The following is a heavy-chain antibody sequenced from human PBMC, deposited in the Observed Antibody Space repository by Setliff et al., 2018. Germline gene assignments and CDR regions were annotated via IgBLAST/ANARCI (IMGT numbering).Heavy chain of an antibody. D-gene: IGHD3-22*01. J-gene: IGHJ4*02. V-gene: IGHV3-23*01. CDR3: ARDPYDSSGYYFFDY. CDR2: ISGRGDST. Sequence: PGGSLRLSCAASGFTFSSYAMTWVRQAPGKGLERVSAISGRGDSTFYEDAVKGRFTISRDNSKNTLYLQMNSLRAEDTAVYYCARDPYDSSGYYFFDYWGQGTLVTVSS. CDR1: GFTFSSYA.